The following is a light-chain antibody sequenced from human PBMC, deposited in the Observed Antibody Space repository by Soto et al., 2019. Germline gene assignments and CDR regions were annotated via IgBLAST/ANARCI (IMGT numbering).Light chain of an antibody. CDR3: MQALQTPLT. J-gene: IGKJ2*01. V-gene: IGKV2-28*01. CDR2: LGS. CDR1: QSLLHSNGFNY. Sequence: EIVMTQSPVSLPVTPGEPASISCRSSQSLLHSNGFNYLDWYLQKPGQSPQLLIYLGSNRAPGVPDRFSGSESGTDFTLKITRVEAEDVGVYYCMQALQTPLTFGQGTKLEIK.